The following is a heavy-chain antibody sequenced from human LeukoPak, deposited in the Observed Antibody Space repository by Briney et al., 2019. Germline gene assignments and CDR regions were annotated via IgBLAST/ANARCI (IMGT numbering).Heavy chain of an antibody. CDR2: ISGSAGST. V-gene: IGHV3-23*01. CDR3: AKFYYGSGSYYNLPADY. J-gene: IGHJ4*02. Sequence: GGSLRLSCAASGFTFSSYGMSWVRQAPGKGLEWVSTISGSAGSTYYADSVKGRFTTSRDNSKNTLYLQMNSLRAEDTAVYYCAKFYYGSGSYYNLPADYWGQGTLVTVSS. D-gene: IGHD3-10*01. CDR1: GFTFSSYG.